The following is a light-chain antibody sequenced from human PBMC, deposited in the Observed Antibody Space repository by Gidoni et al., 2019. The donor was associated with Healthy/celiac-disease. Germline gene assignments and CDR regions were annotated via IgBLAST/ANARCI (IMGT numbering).Light chain of an antibody. CDR1: QSVSSY. J-gene: IGKJ4*01. Sequence: DIVLTQSPATLSLSPGERATLSCRASQSVSSYLAWYQQKPGQAPRLLIYDASNRATGIPARFSGSGSGTDFTLTIRSLEPEDFAVYYCQQRSNWLIFGGGTKVEIK. CDR3: QQRSNWLI. CDR2: DAS. V-gene: IGKV3-11*01.